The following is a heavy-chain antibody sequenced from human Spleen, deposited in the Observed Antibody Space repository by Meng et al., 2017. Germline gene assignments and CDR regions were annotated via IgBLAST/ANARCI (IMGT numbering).Heavy chain of an antibody. Sequence: GGSLRLSCAASGFTFSTYEMNWVRQAPGKGREWLSYIDSDGTTIYYADSVKGRFTISRDNAKNSLYLQMNSLRAEDTGVYSCARGGLGYCTGGSCHFDYWGQGSLVTVSS. D-gene: IGHD2-15*01. J-gene: IGHJ4*02. CDR1: GFTFSTYE. CDR2: IDSDGTTI. V-gene: IGHV3-48*03. CDR3: ARGGLGYCTGGSCHFDY.